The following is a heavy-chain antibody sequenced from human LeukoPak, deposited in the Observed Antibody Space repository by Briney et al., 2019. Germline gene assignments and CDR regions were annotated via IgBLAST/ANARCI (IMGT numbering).Heavy chain of an antibody. V-gene: IGHV4-34*01. CDR1: SGSISSYY. CDR3: ARGRTTVTFYYYYYGMDV. J-gene: IGHJ6*02. CDR2: INHSGST. D-gene: IGHD4-11*01. Sequence: SETLSLTCTVSSGSISSYYWSWIRQPPGKGLEWIGEINHSGSTNYNPSLKSRVTISVDTSKNQFSLKLSSVTAADTAVYYCARGRTTVTFYYYYYGMDVWGQGTTVTVSS.